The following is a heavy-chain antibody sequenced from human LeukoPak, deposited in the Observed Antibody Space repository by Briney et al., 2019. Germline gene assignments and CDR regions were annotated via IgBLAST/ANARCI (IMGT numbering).Heavy chain of an antibody. J-gene: IGHJ4*02. CDR3: ARNGFESSGYYEIDS. Sequence: PGGSLRLSCAAFGFTFSSYNMNWVRQAPRKGLEWVSYISSSGTTIYYADSVKGRFTISRDNAENSLFLQMNSLRAEDTAVYYCARNGFESSGYYEIDSWGQGTLVTVSS. V-gene: IGHV3-48*01. CDR1: GFTFSSYN. D-gene: IGHD3-22*01. CDR2: ISSSGTTI.